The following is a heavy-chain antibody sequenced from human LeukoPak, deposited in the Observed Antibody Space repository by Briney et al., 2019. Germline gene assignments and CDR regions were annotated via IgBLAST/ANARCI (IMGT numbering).Heavy chain of an antibody. Sequence: PGRSLRLSCAASGFTFSSYGMHWVRQAPGKGLEWVAVISYDGSNKYYADSVKGRFTISRDNSKNTLYLQMNSLRAEDTAVYYCAKVGYRMITSGGVIVHWGQGTLVTVSS. V-gene: IGHV3-30*18. J-gene: IGHJ4*02. CDR2: ISYDGSNK. CDR1: GFTFSSYG. CDR3: AKVGYRMITSGGVIVH. D-gene: IGHD3-16*02.